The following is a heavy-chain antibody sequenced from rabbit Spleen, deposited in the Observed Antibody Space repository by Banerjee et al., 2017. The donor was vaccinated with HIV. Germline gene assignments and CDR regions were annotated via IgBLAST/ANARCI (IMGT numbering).Heavy chain of an antibody. D-gene: IGHD6-1*01. CDR3: ASVIVGDGFANFNL. CDR1: GFSFSSRYY. Sequence: QSLEESGGDLVKPGASLTLTCTASGFSFSSRYYMCWVRQAPGKGLEWIACIYAGSSGSTYYASWAKGRFTFSKTSSTTVTLKMTSLTAADTATYFCASVIVGDGFANFNLWGPGTLVTVS. CDR2: IYAGSSGST. V-gene: IGHV1S40*01. J-gene: IGHJ4*01.